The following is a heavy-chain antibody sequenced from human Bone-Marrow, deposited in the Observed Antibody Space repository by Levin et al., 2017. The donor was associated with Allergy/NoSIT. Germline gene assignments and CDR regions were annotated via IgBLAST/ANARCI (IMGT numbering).Heavy chain of an antibody. V-gene: IGHV4-39*01. CDR1: GCSISSSRYY. Sequence: SETLSLTCTVSGCSISSSRYYWGWIRQPPGKGLEWIWSIYYSVSTYYNPSLKSRVTISVDTSKNHFSLKLSSVTAGDTAVDYCARRAYCSSTSCYFRGDFDNWGQGTMVTVSS. CDR2: IYYSVST. CDR3: ARRAYCSSTSCYFRGDFDN. J-gene: IGHJ3*02. D-gene: IGHD2-2*01.